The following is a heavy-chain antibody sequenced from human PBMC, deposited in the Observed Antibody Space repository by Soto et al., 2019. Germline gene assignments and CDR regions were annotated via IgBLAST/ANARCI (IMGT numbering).Heavy chain of an antibody. CDR3: AMNDWADCSGGSCYSRSFDY. J-gene: IGHJ4*02. CDR1: GGTFSSYA. V-gene: IGHV1-69*01. CDR2: IIPIFGTA. D-gene: IGHD2-15*01. Sequence: QVQLVQSGAEVKKPGSSVKVSCKASGGTFSSYAISWVRQAPGQGLEWMGGIIPIFGTANYAQKFQGRVTITADESTSTAYMELSSLRSEDTAVYYCAMNDWADCSGGSCYSRSFDYWGQGTLVTVSS.